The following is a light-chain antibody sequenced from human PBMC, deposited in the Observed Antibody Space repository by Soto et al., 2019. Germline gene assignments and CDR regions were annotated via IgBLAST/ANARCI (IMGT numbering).Light chain of an antibody. CDR2: GVN. CDR3: CSYTTSTTYV. Sequence: QSALTQPASVSGSPGQSLSLSCTGTVSDVGGYDSVSWYQQHPGRAPKLIIYGVNNRPSGVSNRFSASKSADTASLTISGLQAEDEANYYFCSYTTSTTYVCGTGTKVTVL. V-gene: IGLV2-14*03. J-gene: IGLJ1*01. CDR1: VSDVGGYDS.